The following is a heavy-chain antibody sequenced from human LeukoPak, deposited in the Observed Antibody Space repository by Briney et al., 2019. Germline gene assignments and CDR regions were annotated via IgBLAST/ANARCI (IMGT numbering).Heavy chain of an antibody. D-gene: IGHD6-13*01. J-gene: IGHJ4*02. CDR3: ARDELNSNLFDY. V-gene: IGHV1-2*02. CDR1: GYTFTGYY. Sequence: ASVKVSCTASGYTFTGYYIHWVRQAPGQGLEWMGWINPNSGGTNYAQKFQGRVTMTRDTSISTAYMELSRLRSDDTAVYYCARDELNSNLFDYWGQGTLVTVTS. CDR2: INPNSGGT.